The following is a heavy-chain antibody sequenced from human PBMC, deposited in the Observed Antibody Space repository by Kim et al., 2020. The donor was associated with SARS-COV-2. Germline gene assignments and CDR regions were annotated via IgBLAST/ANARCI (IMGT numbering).Heavy chain of an antibody. CDR3: ARAGKLAYYNWFDP. CDR2: IYYNGNT. Sequence: SETLSLTCTVSGGSITPYYWSWIWQPPGKGLEWIGYIYYNGNTNYNPSLKSRVTITVDTSKNQVSLKLTSVTAADTAVYYCARAGKLAYYNWFDPWGQGTLVTVSS. D-gene: IGHD3-10*01. CDR1: GGSITPYY. J-gene: IGHJ5*02. V-gene: IGHV4-59*01.